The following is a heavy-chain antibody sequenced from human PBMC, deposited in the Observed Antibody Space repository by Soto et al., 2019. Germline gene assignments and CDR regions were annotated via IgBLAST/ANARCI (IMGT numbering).Heavy chain of an antibody. CDR3: ARVYCSTTTCHVQAFDS. Sequence: EVQLVESGGGLAQPGGSVRLSCAASGFTFRSYEMNWVRQAPGKTLEWVSYISNVGDGPYYPDSVKGRFTISRDNAENPLYLQMNSLRAEDTAVYYSARVYCSTTTCHVQAFDSWGQGTLVTVSS. CDR2: ISNVGDGP. D-gene: IGHD2-2*01. CDR1: GFTFRSYE. J-gene: IGHJ4*02. V-gene: IGHV3-48*03.